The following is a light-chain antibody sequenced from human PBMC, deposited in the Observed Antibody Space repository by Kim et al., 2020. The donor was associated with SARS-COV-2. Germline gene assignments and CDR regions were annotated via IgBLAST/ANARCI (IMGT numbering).Light chain of an antibody. Sequence: SPGERATLSCWASQSVSSSYLAWYQQKPGLAPRLLIYDASSRATGIPDRFSGSGSGTDFTLTISRLEPEDFAVYYCQQYGSSSWTFGQGTKVDIK. J-gene: IGKJ1*01. CDR2: DAS. V-gene: IGKV3D-20*01. CDR3: QQYGSSSWT. CDR1: QSVSSSY.